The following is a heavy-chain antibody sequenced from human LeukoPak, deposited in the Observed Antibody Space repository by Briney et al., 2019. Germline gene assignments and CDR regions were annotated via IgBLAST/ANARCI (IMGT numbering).Heavy chain of an antibody. CDR2: ISYDGSNK. D-gene: IGHD5-12*01. CDR1: GFTFSSYA. J-gene: IGHJ3*02. V-gene: IGHV3-30*04. CDR3: ASPTPQYSGYDWGAFDI. Sequence: GGSLRLSCAASGFTFSSYAMHWVRQAPGKGLEWVAVISYDGSNKYYADSVKGRFTISRDNSKNTLCLQMNSLRAEDTAVYYCASPTPQYSGYDWGAFDIWGQGTMVTVSS.